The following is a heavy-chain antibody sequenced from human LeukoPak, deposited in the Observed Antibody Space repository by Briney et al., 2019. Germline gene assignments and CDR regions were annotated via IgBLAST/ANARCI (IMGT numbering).Heavy chain of an antibody. CDR1: PGSITSSSNY. CDR3: AREADRWFEP. V-gene: IGHV4-39*02. CDR2: IYYSGST. Sequence: SETLSLTCTVSPGSITSSSNYWVWIRQPPGKGLEWIGSIYYSGSTYYNPSLKSRVTISVDTPKSHFPLKLSSVTAADTAVYYCAREADRWFEPWGQGTLVTVSS. J-gene: IGHJ5*02.